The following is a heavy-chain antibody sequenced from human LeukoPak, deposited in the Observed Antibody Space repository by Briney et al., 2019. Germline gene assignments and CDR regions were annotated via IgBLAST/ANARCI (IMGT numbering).Heavy chain of an antibody. Sequence: GGSLRLSCAASGFTVSSNYMSWVRQAPGKGLEWVSAISGSGGSTYYADSVKGRFTISRDNSKNTLYLQMNSLRAEDTAVYYCAKGAYGDYVYYWGQGTLVTVSS. CDR1: GFTVSSNY. D-gene: IGHD4-17*01. V-gene: IGHV3-23*01. CDR2: ISGSGGST. J-gene: IGHJ4*02. CDR3: AKGAYGDYVYY.